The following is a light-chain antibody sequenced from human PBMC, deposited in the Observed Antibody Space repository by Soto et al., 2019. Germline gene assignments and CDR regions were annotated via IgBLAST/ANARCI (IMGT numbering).Light chain of an antibody. J-gene: IGLJ1*01. Sequence: QSVLTQPPSASGTPGQRVTLSCSGSSSSIGTNYVYWYQQLPGTAPKLLIYKSDRRPSGVPDRFSGSKSGTSASLAISGLRSEDEADYHCASWDDSLSGYVFGTGTKVTVL. CDR2: KSD. CDR3: ASWDDSLSGYV. V-gene: IGLV1-47*01. CDR1: SSSIGTNY.